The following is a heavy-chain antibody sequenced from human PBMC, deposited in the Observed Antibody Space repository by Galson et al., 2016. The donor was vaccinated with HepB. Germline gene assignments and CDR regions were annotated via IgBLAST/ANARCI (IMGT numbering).Heavy chain of an antibody. J-gene: IGHJ4*02. V-gene: IGHV3-74*01. CDR3: VRDGVGAAPYDY. Sequence: SLRLSCAASGFTLNDYWMNWVRQAPGKGLVWVAHISPDGSDTSYADSVTGRFTFSRDNAKNTLYLQMNSLRVEDTAVYYCVRDGVGAAPYDYWGQGALVIVSS. D-gene: IGHD2-15*01. CDR1: GFTLNDYW. CDR2: ISPDGSDT.